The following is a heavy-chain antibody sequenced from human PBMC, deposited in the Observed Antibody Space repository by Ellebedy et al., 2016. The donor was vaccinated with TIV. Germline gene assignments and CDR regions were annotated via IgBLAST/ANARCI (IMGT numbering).Heavy chain of an antibody. CDR1: GGSFSGYY. J-gene: IGHJ6*02. V-gene: IGHV4-34*01. Sequence: MPGGSLRLSCAVYGGSFSGYYWSWVRQPPGKGLEWIGEINHSGSTNYNPSLKSRVTISVDTSKNQISLKLSSVTAADTAVYFCARSLSSYYYYYGLDVWGQGTTVTVSS. D-gene: IGHD6-6*01. CDR2: INHSGST. CDR3: ARSLSSYYYYYGLDV.